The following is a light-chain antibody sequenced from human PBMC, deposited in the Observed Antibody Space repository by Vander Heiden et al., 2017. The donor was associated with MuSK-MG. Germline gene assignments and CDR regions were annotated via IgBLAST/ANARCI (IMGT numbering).Light chain of an antibody. CDR3: QQYCSSPRVT. CDR2: GAS. Sequence: EIVLTQSPGTLSLSPGERATLSCRASQSVSSSYLAWYQQKPGQAPRLLIYGASSRATGIPDRFSGSGYGTDFTLTISRREPEDFAVYYCQQYCSSPRVTFGQGTRLEIK. V-gene: IGKV3-20*01. J-gene: IGKJ5*01. CDR1: QSVSSSY.